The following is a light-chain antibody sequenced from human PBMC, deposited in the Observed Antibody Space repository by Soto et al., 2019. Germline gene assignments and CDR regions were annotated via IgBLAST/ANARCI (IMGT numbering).Light chain of an antibody. CDR1: SSDVGGYNY. V-gene: IGLV2-14*01. CDR3: CSYPSSLTRV. Sequence: QSALTQPASVSGSPGQSITISCTGTSSDVGGYNYVSWYQQHPGKAPKLMIYEVSNRPSGVSNRFSGSKSGNTASLTISGLQAEDEADYYCCSYPSSLTRVFGGGTKVTVL. CDR2: EVS. J-gene: IGLJ2*01.